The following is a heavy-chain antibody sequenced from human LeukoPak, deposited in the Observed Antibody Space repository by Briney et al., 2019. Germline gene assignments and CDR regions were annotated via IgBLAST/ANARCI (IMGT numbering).Heavy chain of an antibody. D-gene: IGHD5-18*01. Sequence: SETLSLTCAVSGGSISSGGYSWSWIRQPPGKGLVWIGYIYHSGSTYYNPSLKSRVTISVDRSKNQFSLKLSSVTAADTAVYYCARGGGYSYGKGYDYWGQGTLVTVSS. CDR3: ARGGGYSYGKGYDY. CDR1: GGSISSGGYS. V-gene: IGHV4-30-2*01. CDR2: IYHSGST. J-gene: IGHJ4*02.